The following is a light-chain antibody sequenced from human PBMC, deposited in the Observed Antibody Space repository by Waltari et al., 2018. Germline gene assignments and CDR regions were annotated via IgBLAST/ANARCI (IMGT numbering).Light chain of an antibody. J-gene: IGLJ1*01. V-gene: IGLV3-1*01. Sequence: SYELTQPPSVSVSPGQTASITCSGDTLGDKYACWYQQKPGQSPVLVIYQDNKRPSGIPERVSGSNSGNTATLTISGTQAMDEADYYCQVWDSSTEDVFGTGTKVTVL. CDR3: QVWDSSTEDV. CDR1: TLGDKY. CDR2: QDN.